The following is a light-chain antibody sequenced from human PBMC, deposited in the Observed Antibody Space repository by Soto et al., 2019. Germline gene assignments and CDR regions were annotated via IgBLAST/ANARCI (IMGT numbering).Light chain of an antibody. Sequence: EIVLTQSPATLSLSTGERATLYCRASQSVSSYLAWYQQKPGQAPRLLIYDASNRATGIPARCNGSGSGTAFSLPISSLEPDDFAVYCCQQRSNWPPVYTFGQGTKLEIK. V-gene: IGKV3-11*01. CDR2: DAS. CDR3: QQRSNWPPVYT. J-gene: IGKJ2*01. CDR1: QSVSSY.